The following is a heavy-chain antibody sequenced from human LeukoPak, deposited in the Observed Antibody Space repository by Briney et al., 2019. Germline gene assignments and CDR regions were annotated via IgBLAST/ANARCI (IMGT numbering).Heavy chain of an antibody. CDR2: IRSDGSST. J-gene: IGHJ4*02. CDR3: SPIGAGY. D-gene: IGHD4/OR15-4a*01. Sequence: GGSLILSCVASGITFTGNWHWVRQAPGKGLVWVSLIRSDGSSTSYADSVKGRFTISRDSAKNTLYLQMNSLRVEDTAVYYCSPIGAGYWGQGTLVTVSS. V-gene: IGHV3-74*01. CDR1: GITFTGNW.